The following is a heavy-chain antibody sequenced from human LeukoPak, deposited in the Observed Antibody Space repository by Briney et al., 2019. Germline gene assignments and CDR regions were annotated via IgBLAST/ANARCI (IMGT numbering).Heavy chain of an antibody. CDR3: ARSGSSGWQKPYYFDY. V-gene: IGHV4-34*01. Sequence: SETLSLTCAVYGGSFSGYCWNWIRHPPPKGLEWNGEINNSGSTNYNPSLKSRVTISVDTSKNQFSLKLSSVTAADTAVYYCARSGSSGWQKPYYFDYWGQGTLVTVSS. J-gene: IGHJ4*02. CDR2: INNSGST. CDR1: GGSFSGYC. D-gene: IGHD6-19*01.